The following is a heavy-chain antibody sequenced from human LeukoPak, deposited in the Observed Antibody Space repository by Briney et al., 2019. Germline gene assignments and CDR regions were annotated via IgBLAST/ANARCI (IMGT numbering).Heavy chain of an antibody. D-gene: IGHD2-2*01. CDR3: ARERHCSSTSCYYVSLWFDP. V-gene: IGHV7-4-1*02. Sequence: ASVTVSCTASGYTFTSYAMNWVRQAPGQGLEWMGWINTNTGNPTYAQGFTGRFVFSLDTSVSTAYLQISSLKAEDTAVYYCARERHCSSTSCYYVSLWFDPWGQGTLVTVSS. J-gene: IGHJ5*02. CDR1: GYTFTSYA. CDR2: INTNTGNP.